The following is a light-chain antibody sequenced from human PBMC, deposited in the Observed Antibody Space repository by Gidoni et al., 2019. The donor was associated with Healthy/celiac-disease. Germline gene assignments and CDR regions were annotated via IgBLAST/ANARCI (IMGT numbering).Light chain of an antibody. CDR3: QKYNSAPKT. V-gene: IGKV1-27*01. Sequence: DIQMTQSPSSLSASVGERVTITCRASQGISNYLAWYQQKPGKVPKRLIYSASTLQSGVPSRFSGSGSGTDFTLTISILQPEDVATYYCQKYNSAPKTFGPGTKVDIK. CDR2: SAS. J-gene: IGKJ3*01. CDR1: QGISNY.